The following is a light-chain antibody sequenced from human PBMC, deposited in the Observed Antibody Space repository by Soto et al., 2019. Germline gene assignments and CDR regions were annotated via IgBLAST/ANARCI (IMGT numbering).Light chain of an antibody. CDR3: QTWSTGIRV. Sequence: QSVLTQSPSASASLGASVSLTCTLSSGHSSYAIAWLQQQPEKGPRYLMKVNSDGSHNKGDGIPDRFSGSSSGTERYLTISSLQSEVEADYYCQTWSTGIRVFGGGTTVTVL. CDR2: VNSDGSH. CDR1: SGHSSYA. J-gene: IGLJ3*02. V-gene: IGLV4-69*01.